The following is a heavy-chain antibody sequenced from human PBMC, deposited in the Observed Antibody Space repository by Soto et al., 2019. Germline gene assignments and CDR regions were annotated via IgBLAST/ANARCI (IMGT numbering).Heavy chain of an antibody. Sequence: QVQLVQSGAEVKKPGSSVKVSCKASGGTFSSYAISWVRQAPGQGLEWMGGIIPIFGTANYAQKFQGRVTMTADESTSTAYMELSSLRSEDTAVYYCAIVWQLGRGPRFRPSYYYGMDVWGQGTTVTVSS. CDR1: GGTFSSYA. J-gene: IGHJ6*02. CDR3: AIVWQLGRGPRFRPSYYYGMDV. V-gene: IGHV1-69*01. D-gene: IGHD6-6*01. CDR2: IIPIFGTA.